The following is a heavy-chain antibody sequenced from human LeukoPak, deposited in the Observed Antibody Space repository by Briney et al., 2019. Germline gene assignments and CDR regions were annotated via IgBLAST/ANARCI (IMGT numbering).Heavy chain of an antibody. CDR3: ARQEGGIVGPY. CDR2: IYYSGST. D-gene: IGHD1-26*01. J-gene: IGHJ4*02. V-gene: IGHV4-39*01. Sequence: PSETLSLTCTVSGGSISSSSYYCGWIRQPPGKGLEWIGSIYYSGSTYYNPSLKSRVTISVDTSNNQVSLKLSSVTAAATAVYYCARQEGGIVGPYWGQGTLVTVSS. CDR1: GGSISSSSYY.